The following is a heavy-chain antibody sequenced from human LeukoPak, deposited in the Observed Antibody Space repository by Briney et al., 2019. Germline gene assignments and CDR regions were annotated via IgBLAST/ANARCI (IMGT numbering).Heavy chain of an antibody. CDR2: ISGGGAGT. V-gene: IGHV3-23*01. J-gene: IGHJ4*02. Sequence: PGGSLRLSCAASGFTFSSYPMSWVRQAPGKGLQWVSAISGGGAGTYYADSVKGRFTISRDNSKSTLYPQMNSLRAEDTAVYYCAKDFGRNLGGPGYWGRGTLVTVSS. D-gene: IGHD3-10*01. CDR3: AKDFGRNLGGPGY. CDR1: GFTFSSYP.